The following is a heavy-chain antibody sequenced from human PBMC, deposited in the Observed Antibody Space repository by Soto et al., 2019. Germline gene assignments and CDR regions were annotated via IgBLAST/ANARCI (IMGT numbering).Heavy chain of an antibody. D-gene: IGHD3-9*01. CDR2: ISTTSSRI. CDR1: GFAFNGYI. J-gene: IGHJ4*02. CDR3: ARVRGTISTVYYFDY. Sequence: GGSLRLSCAGSGFAFNGYIIIWVRQAPGKGLEWISYISTTSSRIYYADSVKGRFTISRDNDKNSVYLQMNSLRGDDTAVYYCARVRGTISTVYYFDYWGQGTLVTVSS. V-gene: IGHV3-48*01.